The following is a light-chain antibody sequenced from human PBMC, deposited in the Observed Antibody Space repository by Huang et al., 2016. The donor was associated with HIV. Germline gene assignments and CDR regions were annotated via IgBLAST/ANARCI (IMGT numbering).Light chain of an antibody. CDR2: LGS. Sequence: DIVMTQSPLSLPVTPGEPASISCRSSQSLLHSNGYNYFDWYLQKPGQSPQLLIYLGSNRASGVPDRFSGSGSGTDFTLKISRVEAEDVGVYYCMQALQTPYTVGQGTKLEIK. V-gene: IGKV2-28*01. CDR1: QSLLHSNGYNY. CDR3: MQALQTPYT. J-gene: IGKJ2*01.